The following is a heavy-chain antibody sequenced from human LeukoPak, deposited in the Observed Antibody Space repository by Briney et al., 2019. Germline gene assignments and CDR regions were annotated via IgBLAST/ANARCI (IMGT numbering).Heavy chain of an antibody. CDR3: VRHSGWYFGY. D-gene: IGHD6-19*01. CDR2: IDYTGDT. CDR1: GASVTTYY. J-gene: IGHJ4*02. Sequence: SETLSLTCSVSGASVTTYYWTWIRQPPGKGLESIAYIDYTGDTNYNPSLKSRVAISIDTSKSQISLNLTSVTAADTGVYYCVRHSGWYFGYWGQGTLVTVSS. V-gene: IGHV4-59*02.